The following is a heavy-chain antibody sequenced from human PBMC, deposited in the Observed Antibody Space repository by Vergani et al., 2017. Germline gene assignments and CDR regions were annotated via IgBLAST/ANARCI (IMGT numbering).Heavy chain of an antibody. Sequence: QLQLQESGSGLVKPSQTLSLTCAVSGGSISSGGYSWSWFRQPPGKGLEWIGYIYHSGSTYYNPSLKSPVTISVDRSKNPFSLNLSSVTAADTAVYYCARGDSSIAARGEEAGTNNWFDPWGQGTLVTVSS. V-gene: IGHV4-30-2*01. CDR2: IYHSGST. CDR3: ARGDSSIAARGEEAGTNNWFDP. D-gene: IGHD6-6*01. CDR1: GGSISSGGYS. J-gene: IGHJ5*02.